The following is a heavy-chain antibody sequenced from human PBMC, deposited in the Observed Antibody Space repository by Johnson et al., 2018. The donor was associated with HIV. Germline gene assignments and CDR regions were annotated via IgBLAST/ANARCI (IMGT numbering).Heavy chain of an antibody. Sequence: VQLVESGGGLLPPGGSLKLSCAASGFTFSNYAVHWVRQAPGKGLEWISYISGSGGTMYSADSVKGRFPISRNNANNSLHLHMNNLRAEDTAVYFCATVWRNGGRHSCASWGQGTMGTVAS. J-gene: IGHJ3*02. CDR2: ISGSGGTM. CDR3: ATVWRNGGRHSCAS. V-gene: IGHV3-48*04. D-gene: IGHD1-1*01. CDR1: GFTFSNYA.